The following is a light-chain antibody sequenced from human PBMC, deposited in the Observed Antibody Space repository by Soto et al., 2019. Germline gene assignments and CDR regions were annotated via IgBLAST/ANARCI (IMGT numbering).Light chain of an antibody. CDR3: QPYNNWPLT. J-gene: IGKJ4*01. V-gene: IGKV3D-15*01. CDR2: GAS. Sequence: VSTQSPATLSLSPGERATLSCRASQSVSSNSLAWYQLKPGQAPRLLIYGASSGATGITDRFSGSRSGAEFALTINSLQSEDFAVYYCQPYNNWPLTVGEGTQVDIK. CDR1: QSVSSN.